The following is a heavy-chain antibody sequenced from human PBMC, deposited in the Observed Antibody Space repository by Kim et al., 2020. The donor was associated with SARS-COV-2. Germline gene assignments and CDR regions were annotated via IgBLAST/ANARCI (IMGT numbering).Heavy chain of an antibody. J-gene: IGHJ3*02. CDR2: IYPRDPDT. D-gene: IGHD3-10*01. CDR1: GYSFTSHW. Sequence: GESLKISCQGSGYSFTSHWIAWVRQIPGKGLESLGIIYPRDPDTRYNPSFEGQVTISADKSITTAYLQWTGLQASDTAMSYCARTSYGGAFDIWGQGTMVTVSS. V-gene: IGHV5-51*01. CDR3: ARTSYGGAFDI.